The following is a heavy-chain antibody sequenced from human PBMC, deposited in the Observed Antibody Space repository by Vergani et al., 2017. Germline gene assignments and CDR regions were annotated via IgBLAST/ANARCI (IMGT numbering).Heavy chain of an antibody. Sequence: QVQLQESGPGLVKPSQTLSLTCTVSGGSISSGSYYWSWIRQPAGKGLEWIGRIYTSGSTNYNPSLKSRVTISVDTSKNQFSLKLSSVTAADTAVYYCARERVGFLEWSTLLYYFDYWGQGTLVTVSS. CDR1: GGSISSGSYY. CDR3: ARERVGFLEWSTLLYYFDY. V-gene: IGHV4-61*02. D-gene: IGHD3-3*01. CDR2: IYTSGST. J-gene: IGHJ4*02.